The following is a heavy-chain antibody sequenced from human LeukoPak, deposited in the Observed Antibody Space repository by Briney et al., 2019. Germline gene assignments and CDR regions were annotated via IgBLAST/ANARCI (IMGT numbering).Heavy chain of an antibody. Sequence: GGSLRLSCAASGFTFSSYAMHWVRQAPGKGLEWVGRIKSKTDGGTTDYAAPVKGRFTISRDDSKNTLYLQMNSLKTEDTAVYYCTTVSGYCSGGSCYTFDYWGQGTLVTVSS. J-gene: IGHJ4*02. CDR2: IKSKTDGGTT. CDR1: GFTFSSYA. CDR3: TTVSGYCSGGSCYTFDY. V-gene: IGHV3-15*01. D-gene: IGHD2-15*01.